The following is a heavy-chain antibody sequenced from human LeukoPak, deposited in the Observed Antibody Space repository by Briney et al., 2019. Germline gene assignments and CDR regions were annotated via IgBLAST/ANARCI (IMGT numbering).Heavy chain of an antibody. V-gene: IGHV3-33*01. D-gene: IGHD1-26*01. CDR1: GFTFSTYG. Sequence: AGGSLRLSCAASGFTFSTYGMHWVRQAPGKGLEWVAVVWYDGTNIHYVDSVKGRFTISRDNSKSTLYLQMNSLTVEDTAVYYCARGGYSGTYYFDYWAQGTLVTVSS. CDR2: VWYDGTNI. J-gene: IGHJ4*02. CDR3: ARGGYSGTYYFDY.